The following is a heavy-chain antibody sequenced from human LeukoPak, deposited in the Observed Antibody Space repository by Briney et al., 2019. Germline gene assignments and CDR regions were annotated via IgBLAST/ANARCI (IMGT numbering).Heavy chain of an antibody. CDR1: GFTFGTYS. D-gene: IGHD1-1*01. J-gene: IGHJ6*03. CDR3: ARDWNDFYMDV. Sequence: GGSLRLSCAASGFTFGTYSMNCVRQAPGKGLEWFSSISSSSNYIYYADLVKGRFTISRDNAKNSLFLQMDSLRDEDTAVYYCARDWNDFYMDVWGKGTTVTVSS. CDR2: ISSSSNYI. V-gene: IGHV3-21*01.